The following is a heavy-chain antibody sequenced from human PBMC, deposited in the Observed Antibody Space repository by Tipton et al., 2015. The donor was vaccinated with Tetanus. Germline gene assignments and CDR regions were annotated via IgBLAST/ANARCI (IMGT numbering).Heavy chain of an antibody. CDR3: ARVACSSTSCYSHYFDY. CDR1: GVSISSYY. V-gene: IGHV4-59*12. J-gene: IGHJ4*02. Sequence: TLSLTCTVSGVSISSYYWSWIRQSPGKGLEWIGYVFRSGSADYSPSLKSRVNISLDRSENQISLMLTSVTAADTAVYYCARVACSSTSCYSHYFDYWGPGSLVTVSS. D-gene: IGHD2-2*01. CDR2: VFRSGSA.